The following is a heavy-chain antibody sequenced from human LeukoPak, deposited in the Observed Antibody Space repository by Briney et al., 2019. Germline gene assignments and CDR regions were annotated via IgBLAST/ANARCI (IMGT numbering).Heavy chain of an antibody. Sequence: GGSLRLSCAASGFTVSSNYMSWVRQAPGKGLEWVSVIYSGGSTYYADSVKGRFTISRDNSENTLYLQMNSLRAEDTAVYYCARDRSEGITGEYPFDYWGQGTLVTVSS. CDR2: IYSGGST. D-gene: IGHD3-3*01. CDR1: GFTVSSNY. V-gene: IGHV3-53*01. J-gene: IGHJ4*02. CDR3: ARDRSEGITGEYPFDY.